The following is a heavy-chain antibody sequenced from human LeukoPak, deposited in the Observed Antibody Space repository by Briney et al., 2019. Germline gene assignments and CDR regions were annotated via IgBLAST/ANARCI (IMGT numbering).Heavy chain of an antibody. Sequence: PSETLSLTCAVSGDSISSSNWWSWVRQPPGKGLEWIGEIYHSGSTNYNPSLKSRVTISVDKSKNQFSLKLTSVTAADTAVYYCARVDYYGSGSRNDWGQGTLVTVSS. CDR1: GDSISSSNW. V-gene: IGHV4-4*02. CDR3: ARVDYYGSGSRND. J-gene: IGHJ4*02. CDR2: IYHSGST. D-gene: IGHD3-10*01.